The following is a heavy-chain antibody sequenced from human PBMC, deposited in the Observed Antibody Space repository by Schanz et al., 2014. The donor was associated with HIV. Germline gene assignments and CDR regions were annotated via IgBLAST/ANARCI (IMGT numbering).Heavy chain of an antibody. CDR1: GFTFSSYG. V-gene: IGHV3-33*01. Sequence: QVQLVESGGGVVQPGRSLRLSCAASGFTFSSYGMHWVRQAPGKGLEWVALIWYDGSNKYYADSVKGRFTISRDNSKNTLYLQMNSLRAEDTAVYYCARGDGGYWYYFDYWGQGTLVTVSS. D-gene: IGHD5-12*01. CDR3: ARGDGGYWYYFDY. CDR2: IWYDGSNK. J-gene: IGHJ4*02.